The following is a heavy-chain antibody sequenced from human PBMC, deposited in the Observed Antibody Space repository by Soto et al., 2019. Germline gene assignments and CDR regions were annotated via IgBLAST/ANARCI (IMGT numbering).Heavy chain of an antibody. J-gene: IGHJ1*01. V-gene: IGHV4-31*03. CDR3: AREGGEIHIYDSSGHIQH. CDR2: IFYSGST. D-gene: IGHD3-22*01. CDR1: GGSISSGGYY. Sequence: PSETLSLTCTVSGGSISSGGYYWSWIRQHPGKGLEWIGYIFYSGSTYYNPSLKSRVTISVDTSKNQFSLKLSSVTAADTAVYYCAREGGEIHIYDSSGHIQHWGQGTLVTVSS.